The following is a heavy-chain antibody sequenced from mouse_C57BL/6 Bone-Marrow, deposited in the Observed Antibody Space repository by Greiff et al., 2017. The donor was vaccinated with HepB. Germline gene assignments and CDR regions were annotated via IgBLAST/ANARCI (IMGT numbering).Heavy chain of an antibody. D-gene: IGHD2-3*01. CDR3: ARAVDGYLYYYAMDY. V-gene: IGHV1-61*01. J-gene: IGHJ4*01. CDR2: IYPSDSET. CDR1: GYTFTSYW. Sequence: VKLQQPGAELVRPGSSVKLSCKASGYTFTSYWMDWVKQRPGQGLEWIGNIYPSDSETHYNQKFKDKATLTVDKSSSTAYMQLSSLTSEDSAVYYCARAVDGYLYYYAMDYWGQGTSVTVSS.